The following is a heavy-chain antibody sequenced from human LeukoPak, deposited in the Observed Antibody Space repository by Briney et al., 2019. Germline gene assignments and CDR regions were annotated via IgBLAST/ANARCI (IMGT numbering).Heavy chain of an antibody. CDR2: ISGGGGST. CDR3: AKSYDISRFYPY. V-gene: IGHV3-23*01. CDR1: GSTFSTFA. D-gene: IGHD3-22*01. J-gene: IGHJ4*02. Sequence: GGSLRLSCAASGSTFSTFAMSWVRQTPGKGLEWVSVISGGGGSTDYADSVKGRFTVSRDNSKNTLYLQMDSLTVEDTAVYYCAKSYDISRFYPYWGQGTLVTVSS.